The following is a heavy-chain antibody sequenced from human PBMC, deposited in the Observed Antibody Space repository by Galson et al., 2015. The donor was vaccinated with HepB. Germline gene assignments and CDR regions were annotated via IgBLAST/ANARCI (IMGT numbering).Heavy chain of an antibody. CDR1: GFTFSSYS. V-gene: IGHV3-64D*06. CDR2: ISSNGGST. Sequence: SLRLSCAASGFTFSSYSMNWVRQAPGKGLEYVSAISSNGGSTYYADSVKGRFTISRDNSKNTLYLQMSSLRAEDTAVYYCVKGFTYYYGSGSYFDWFDPWGQGTLVTVSS. J-gene: IGHJ5*02. CDR3: VKGFTYYYGSGSYFDWFDP. D-gene: IGHD3-10*01.